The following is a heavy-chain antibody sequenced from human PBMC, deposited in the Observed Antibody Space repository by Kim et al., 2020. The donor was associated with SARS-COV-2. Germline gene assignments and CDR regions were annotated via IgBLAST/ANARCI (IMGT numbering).Heavy chain of an antibody. V-gene: IGHV1-69*13. CDR1: GGTFSSYA. CDR3: ARSAWGYCSGGSCYDPYYYYGMDV. D-gene: IGHD2-15*01. CDR2: IIPIFGTA. Sequence: SVKVSCKASGGTFSSYAISWVRQAPGQGLEWMGGIIPIFGTANYAQKFQGRVTITADESTSTAYMELSSLRSEDTAVYYCARSAWGYCSGGSCYDPYYYYGMDVWGQGTTVTVSS. J-gene: IGHJ6*02.